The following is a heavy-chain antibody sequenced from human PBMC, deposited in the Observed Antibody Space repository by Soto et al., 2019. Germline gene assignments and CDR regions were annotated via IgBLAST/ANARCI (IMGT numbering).Heavy chain of an antibody. CDR1: GGSFSGYY. D-gene: IGHD3-3*01. Sequence: SETLSLTCAVYGGSFSGYYWSWIRQPPGKGLEWIGEINHSGSTNYNPSLKSRVTISVDTSKNQFSLKLSSVTAADTAVYYCAREGSFRAIFGVVIMGWFDPWGQGTLVTVSS. CDR2: INHSGST. CDR3: AREGSFRAIFGVVIMGWFDP. V-gene: IGHV4-34*01. J-gene: IGHJ5*02.